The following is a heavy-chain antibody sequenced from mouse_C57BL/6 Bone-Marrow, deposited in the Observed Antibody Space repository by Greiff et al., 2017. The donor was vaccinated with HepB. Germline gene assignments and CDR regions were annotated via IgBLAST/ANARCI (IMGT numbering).Heavy chain of an antibody. V-gene: IGHV10-1*01. CDR3: VRHRYGSSYLFAY. J-gene: IGHJ3*01. D-gene: IGHD1-1*01. Sequence: EVQLVESGGGLVQPKGSLKLSCAASGFSFNTYAMNWVRQAPGKGVEWVARIRSKSNNYATYYADSVKDRFTISRDDSESMLYLQMNNLKTEDTAMYYCVRHRYGSSYLFAYWGQGTLVTVSA. CDR2: IRSKSNNYAT. CDR1: GFSFNTYA.